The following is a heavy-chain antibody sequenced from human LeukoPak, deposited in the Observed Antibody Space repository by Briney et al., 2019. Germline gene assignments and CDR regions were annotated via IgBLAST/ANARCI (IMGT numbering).Heavy chain of an antibody. CDR1: GFTFSSYS. J-gene: IGHJ4*02. Sequence: TGGSLRLSCAASGFTFSSYSMNWVRQAPGKGLEWVSSISSSSSYINYADSVKGRFTISRDNAKNSLYLQMNSLRAEDTAVYYCARATDGDYVPYWGQGTLVTVSS. CDR3: ARATDGDYVPY. V-gene: IGHV3-21*01. D-gene: IGHD4-17*01. CDR2: ISSSSSYI.